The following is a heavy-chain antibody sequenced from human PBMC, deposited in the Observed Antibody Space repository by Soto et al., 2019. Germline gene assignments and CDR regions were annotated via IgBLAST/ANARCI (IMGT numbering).Heavy chain of an antibody. V-gene: IGHV1-69*01. Sequence: QVQLVQSGAEVKKPGSSVKVSCKASGGTFSSYAISWVRQAPGQGLEWMGGIIPIFGTANYAQKFQGRVTITADEDTTTAYMELSSMRSEDTAVYYCAGSEYSDTHFFDYWGQGTLVTVSS. D-gene: IGHD5-18*01. CDR3: AGSEYSDTHFFDY. J-gene: IGHJ4*02. CDR1: GGTFSSYA. CDR2: IIPIFGTA.